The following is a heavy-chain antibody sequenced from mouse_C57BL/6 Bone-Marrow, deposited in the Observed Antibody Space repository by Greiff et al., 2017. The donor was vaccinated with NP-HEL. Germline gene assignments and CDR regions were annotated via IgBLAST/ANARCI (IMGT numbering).Heavy chain of an antibody. CDR2: IDPENGDT. CDR1: GFNIKDDY. CDR3: TTLWFAY. Sequence: VQLKQSGAELVRPGASVKLSCTASGFNIKDDYMHWVKQRPEQGLEWIGWIDPENGDTEYASKFQGKATITADTSSNTAYLQLSSLTSEDTAVDYCTTLWFAYWGQGTLVTVSA. J-gene: IGHJ3*01. V-gene: IGHV14-4*01.